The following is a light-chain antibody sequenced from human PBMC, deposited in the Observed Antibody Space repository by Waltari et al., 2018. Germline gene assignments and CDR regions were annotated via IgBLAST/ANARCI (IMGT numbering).Light chain of an antibody. CDR1: SSDVGGYNY. Sequence: QSALTQPASVSGSPGQSITISCTGTSSDVGGYNYVSWYQQHQGKAPKRMIYDVSNRPSGVSNRFSGSKSGNTASLTISGLQAEDEADYYCSSYTSSSTRVFGGGTKLTVL. CDR3: SSYTSSSTRV. V-gene: IGLV2-14*03. J-gene: IGLJ2*01. CDR2: DVS.